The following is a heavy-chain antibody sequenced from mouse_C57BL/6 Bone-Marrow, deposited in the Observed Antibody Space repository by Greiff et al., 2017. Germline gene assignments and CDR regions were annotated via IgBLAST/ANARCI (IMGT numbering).Heavy chain of an antibody. CDR3: ARDSSQYRMDY. D-gene: IGHD1-1*01. V-gene: IGHV1-66*01. CDR1: GYSFTSYY. Sequence: QVQLQQSGPELVKPGASVKISCKASGYSFTSYYIHWVKQRPGQGLEWIGWIYPGSGNTKYNEKFKGKATLTADTSSSTAYMQLSNLTSEDSAVYDCARDSSQYRMDYWGQGTSVTVSS. CDR2: IYPGSGNT. J-gene: IGHJ4*01.